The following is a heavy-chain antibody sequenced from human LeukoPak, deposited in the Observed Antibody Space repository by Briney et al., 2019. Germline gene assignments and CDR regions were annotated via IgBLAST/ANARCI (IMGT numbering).Heavy chain of an antibody. D-gene: IGHD3-10*01. CDR1: GYTFTSYD. Sequence: ASVKVSCKASGYTFTSYDINWVRQATGQGLEWMGWINPNSGNTGYAQKFQGRVTMTRNTSISTAYMELSSLSSEDTAVYYCAREKTMIRGIIMTLFDYWGQGTPVTVSS. J-gene: IGHJ4*02. CDR3: AREKTMIRGIIMTLFDY. V-gene: IGHV1-8*01. CDR2: INPNSGNT.